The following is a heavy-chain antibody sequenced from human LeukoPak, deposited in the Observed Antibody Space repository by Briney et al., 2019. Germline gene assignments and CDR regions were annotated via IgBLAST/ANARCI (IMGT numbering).Heavy chain of an antibody. D-gene: IGHD1-1*01. J-gene: IGHJ4*02. CDR3: ARLSGAKGNVDY. V-gene: IGHV5-51*01. Sequence: PGESLKIYGMGTGYSFTNYWIGGVRQMPGKGLEGMANIYPGAYDTRYSPSFEGQVTISAAKSISTAYLQWSSLKASDTAMYYCARLSGAKGNVDYWGQGTLVTVSS. CDR1: GYSFTNYW. CDR2: IYPGAYDT.